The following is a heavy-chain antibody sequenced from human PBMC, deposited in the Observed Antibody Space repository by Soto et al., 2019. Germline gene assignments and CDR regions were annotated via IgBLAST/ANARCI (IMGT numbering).Heavy chain of an antibody. V-gene: IGHV3-23*01. D-gene: IGHD3-22*01. CDR1: GFTFSSCA. Sequence: GSLRLSCAASGFTFSSCAMTWVRQAPGKGLEWVSGISGSGGGTYYADSVKGRFTISRDNSKNTLYLQINSLRAEDTAVYYCAKDRSRSYGSGYPLGYFDYWGQGTLVTVSS. J-gene: IGHJ4*02. CDR2: ISGSGGGT. CDR3: AKDRSRSYGSGYPLGYFDY.